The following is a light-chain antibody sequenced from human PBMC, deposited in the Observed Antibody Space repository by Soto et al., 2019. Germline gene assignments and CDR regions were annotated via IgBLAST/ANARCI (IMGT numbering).Light chain of an antibody. Sequence: EIVMTQSPASLSVSPGDGATLSCRASHSVASNVAWYQQKPGQGPRLLIHGASTRAVGVPARFSGSGSGTDFTLTISSLQSEDFAVYYRQQYHNWPPQYTFGQGTKLQIK. CDR2: GAS. V-gene: IGKV3-15*01. J-gene: IGKJ2*01. CDR1: HSVASN. CDR3: QQYHNWPPQYT.